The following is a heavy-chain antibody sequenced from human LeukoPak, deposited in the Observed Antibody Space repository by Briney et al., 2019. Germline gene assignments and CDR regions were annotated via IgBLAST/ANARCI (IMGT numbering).Heavy chain of an antibody. V-gene: IGHV3-23*01. Sequence: PGGSLRLSCAASGFTFSSYAMSWVRQAPGKGLEWVSAISGSGGSTYYADSGKGRFTISRDNSKNTLYLQMNSLRAEDTAVYYCAKDVVPAAITADAFDIWGQGTMVTVSS. D-gene: IGHD2-2*02. CDR3: AKDVVPAAITADAFDI. CDR1: GFTFSSYA. J-gene: IGHJ3*02. CDR2: ISGSGGST.